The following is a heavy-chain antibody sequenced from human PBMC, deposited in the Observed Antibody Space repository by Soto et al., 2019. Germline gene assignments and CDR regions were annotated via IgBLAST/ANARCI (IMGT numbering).Heavy chain of an antibody. CDR1: GYTFISYG. Sequence: QVQLVQSGAEVKKPGASVKVSCKASGYTFISYGITWVRQAPGQGRAWMGWISAYNGNTHYAQKLQGRITMTTNTSTSPAYMELRGLSSDDTAVYYCARDFRAGIYYGSGSSIDYWGQGTLVTVSS. V-gene: IGHV1-18*01. J-gene: IGHJ4*02. D-gene: IGHD3-10*01. CDR3: ARDFRAGIYYGSGSSIDY. CDR2: ISAYNGNT.